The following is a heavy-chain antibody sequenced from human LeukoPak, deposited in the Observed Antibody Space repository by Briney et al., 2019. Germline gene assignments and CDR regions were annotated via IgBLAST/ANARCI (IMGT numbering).Heavy chain of an antibody. CDR3: ARGEAAGIYYYYMDV. Sequence: PGGSLRLSCAASGFTFSSYSMNWVRQAPGKGLEWVSSISSSSSYIYYADSVKGRFTISRDNAKNSLYLQMNSLRAEDTAVYYCARGEAAGIYYYYMDVWGKGTTVTVSS. CDR2: ISSSSSYI. CDR1: GFTFSSYS. D-gene: IGHD6-13*01. J-gene: IGHJ6*03. V-gene: IGHV3-21*01.